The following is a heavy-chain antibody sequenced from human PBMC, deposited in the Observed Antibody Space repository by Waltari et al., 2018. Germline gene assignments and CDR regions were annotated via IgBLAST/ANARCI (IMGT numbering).Heavy chain of an antibody. CDR2: VSWSSGEI. V-gene: IGHV3-9*01. J-gene: IGHJ6*02. Sequence: EVRLEEIGGGLVKPGGSLRLSCAASGLRFEDYAMNWVRQGPGRVVVCVAGVSWSSGEIYYADAVKCGFSISRDNPKKCLHRETNKLRLEDAAHYYCASAALSYYTMDVWGRGTTVSVSS. D-gene: IGHD6-25*01. CDR1: GLRFEDYA. CDR3: ASAALSYYTMDV.